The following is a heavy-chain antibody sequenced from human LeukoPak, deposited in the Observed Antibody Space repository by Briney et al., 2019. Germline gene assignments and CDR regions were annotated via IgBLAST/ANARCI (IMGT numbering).Heavy chain of an antibody. Sequence: SETLSLTCTVSGGSISSSSYYWGWIRQPPGKGLEWIGSIYYSGSTYYNPSLKSRVTISVDTSKNQFSLKLSSVTAADTAVYYCARHSSLLWFGELLYFDYWGQGTLVTVSS. CDR1: GGSISSSSYY. CDR3: ARHSSLLWFGELLYFDY. J-gene: IGHJ4*02. D-gene: IGHD3-10*01. V-gene: IGHV4-39*01. CDR2: IYYSGST.